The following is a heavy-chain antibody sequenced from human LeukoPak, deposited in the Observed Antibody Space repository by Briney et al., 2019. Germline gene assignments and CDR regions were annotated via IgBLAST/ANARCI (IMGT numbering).Heavy chain of an antibody. Sequence: PGRSLRLSCAASGFTFDDYAMHWVRQAPGKGLEWISGISWNSGSIGYADSVKGRFTISRDNAKNSLYLQMNSLRAEDTAVYYCASSEGKRITMVRGVIWGQGTLVTVSS. J-gene: IGHJ4*02. V-gene: IGHV3-9*01. CDR2: ISWNSGSI. CDR3: ASSEGKRITMVRGVI. CDR1: GFTFDDYA. D-gene: IGHD3-10*01.